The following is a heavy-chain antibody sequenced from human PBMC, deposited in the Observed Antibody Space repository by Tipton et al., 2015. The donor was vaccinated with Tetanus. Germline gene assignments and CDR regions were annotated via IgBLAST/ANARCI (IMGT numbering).Heavy chain of an antibody. CDR3: SSSPGNHYLAFFDY. J-gene: IGHJ4*02. CDR2: IHPSGIT. V-gene: IGHV4-34*01. D-gene: IGHD2/OR15-2a*01. CDR1: GGSFSNYY. Sequence: TLSLTCAVYGGSFSNYYLTWIRQPPGQGLEWIGEIHPSGITNYNPSLNNRVTISVDTSKNQFSLRLTSVTAADTAVYYCSSSPGNHYLAFFDYWGRGTLVTVSS.